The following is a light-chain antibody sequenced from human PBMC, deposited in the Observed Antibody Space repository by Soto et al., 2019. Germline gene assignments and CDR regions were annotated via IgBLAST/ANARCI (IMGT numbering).Light chain of an antibody. CDR2: AAS. Sequence: DIQMTHSPSSLSASVVERVTITCRASQSISSYLNWYQQKPGKAPKLLIYAASSLQSGVPSRFSGSGSGTDFTLTISSLQPEDFATYYCQQSYSTPITFGQGTRLEI. J-gene: IGKJ5*01. V-gene: IGKV1-39*01. CDR1: QSISSY. CDR3: QQSYSTPIT.